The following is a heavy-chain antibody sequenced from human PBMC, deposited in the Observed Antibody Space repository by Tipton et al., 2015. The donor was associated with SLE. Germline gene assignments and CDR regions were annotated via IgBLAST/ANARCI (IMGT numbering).Heavy chain of an antibody. V-gene: IGHV1-46*01. CDR2: IIPSAGST. CDR1: GYTFTSYY. D-gene: IGHD2-15*01. Sequence: QSGAEVKQPGASVKVSCKASGYTFTSYYIHWVRQAPGQGLEWMGIIIPSAGSTNYAQKFQVRVTMTRDTSTSTVYMELSSLTSEDTAVYFCAREESGGYWDYWGQGILVTVSS. CDR3: AREESGGYWDY. J-gene: IGHJ4*02.